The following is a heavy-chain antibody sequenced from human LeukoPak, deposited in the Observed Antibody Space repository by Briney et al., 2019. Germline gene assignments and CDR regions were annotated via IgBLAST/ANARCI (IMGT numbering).Heavy chain of an antibody. CDR2: ISSSSSTI. D-gene: IGHD2-15*01. CDR3: ARSSDRYGMDV. V-gene: IGHV3-48*04. J-gene: IGHJ6*02. Sequence: GGSLRLSCAASGFTFTSYSMNWVRQAPGKGLEWVSYISSSSSTIHYADSVKGRFTISRDNAKNSLYLQMNSLRAEDTAVYFCARSSDRYGMDVWGQGTTVTVSS. CDR1: GFTFTSYS.